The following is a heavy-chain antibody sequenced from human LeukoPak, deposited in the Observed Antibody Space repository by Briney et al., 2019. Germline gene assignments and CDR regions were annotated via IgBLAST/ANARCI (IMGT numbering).Heavy chain of an antibody. Sequence: QPGGSLRLSCAASGFTFSSYWMHWVRQAPGKGLVWVSRINSDGSSTSYADSVKGRFTISRDNAKNTLYPQMNSLRAEDTALYYCAKDTRAAAGLSGFDYWGQGTLVTVSS. D-gene: IGHD6-13*01. V-gene: IGHV3-74*01. CDR3: AKDTRAAAGLSGFDY. CDR1: GFTFSSYW. CDR2: INSDGSST. J-gene: IGHJ4*02.